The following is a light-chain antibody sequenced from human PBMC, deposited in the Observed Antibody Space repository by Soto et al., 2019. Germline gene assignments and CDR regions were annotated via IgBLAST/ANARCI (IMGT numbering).Light chain of an antibody. CDR1: QSLLHISGETF. CDR2: EVS. Sequence: DVGMTQTPLSLSVARGQRASIAGKASQSLLHISGETFLVWQLPKTGQSPQLTIYEVSTRVSGVPDRFSGSGSGTDFPPAPSRVETAAVGISYCIHSTHLPPPFGQGTRPPIK. V-gene: IGKV2-29*03. J-gene: IGKJ5*01. CDR3: IHSTHLPPP.